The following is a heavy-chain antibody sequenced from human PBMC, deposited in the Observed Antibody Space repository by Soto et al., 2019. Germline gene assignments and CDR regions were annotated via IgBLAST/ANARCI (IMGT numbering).Heavy chain of an antibody. CDR1: GYTFTSYG. CDR3: ARVSSGWYWGGYYYYYYMDV. Sequence: QVKLVQSGAEVKKPGASVKVSCKASGYTFTSYGISWVRQAPGQGLEWMGWISAYNGNTNDEQKLQGRVTMTTDTSTSTAYMELRSLRSDDTAVYYCARVSSGWYWGGYYYYYYMDVWGKGTTVTVSS. CDR2: ISAYNGNT. J-gene: IGHJ6*03. V-gene: IGHV1-18*01. D-gene: IGHD6-19*01.